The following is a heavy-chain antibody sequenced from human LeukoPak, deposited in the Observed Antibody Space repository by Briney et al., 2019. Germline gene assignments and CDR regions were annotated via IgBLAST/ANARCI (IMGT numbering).Heavy chain of an antibody. CDR2: IIPIFGTA. Sequence: PGASVKVSCKASGGTFSSYAISWVRQAPGQGLEWMGGIIPIFGTANYAQKFQGRVTITADESTSTAYMELSSLRSEDTAVYYCASGYDFWSGYPYGMDVWGQGTTVTVSS. CDR3: ASGYDFWSGYPYGMDV. D-gene: IGHD3-3*01. V-gene: IGHV1-69*13. CDR1: GGTFSSYA. J-gene: IGHJ6*02.